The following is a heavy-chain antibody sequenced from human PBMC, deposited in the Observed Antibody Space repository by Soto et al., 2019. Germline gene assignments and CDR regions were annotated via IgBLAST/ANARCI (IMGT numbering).Heavy chain of an antibody. V-gene: IGHV1-8*01. J-gene: IGHJ6*02. CDR3: ARAPRYPTAPHYGMDV. Sequence: ASVKVSCKASRYTFTSYDINSVRQATGQGLEWMGWMNPNSGNTGYAQKFQGRVTMTRNTSISTAYMELSSLRSEDTAVYYCARAPRYPTAPHYGMDVWGQGTTVPVSS. D-gene: IGHD1-26*01. CDR2: MNPNSGNT. CDR1: RYTFTSYD.